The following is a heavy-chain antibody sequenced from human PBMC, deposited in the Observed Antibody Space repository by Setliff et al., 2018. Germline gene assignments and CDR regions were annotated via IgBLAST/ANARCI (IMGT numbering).Heavy chain of an antibody. CDR3: ARQRWTSGYYSGGSCLMDY. J-gene: IGHJ4*02. Sequence: GESLKISCKGSGYSFTTYWIGWVRQMPGKGLEWMGIIYPGDSDTRYSPSFQGQVTISADKSISTAYLQWSSLKASDTAMYYCARQRWTSGYYSGGSCLMDYWGQGTLVTVSS. D-gene: IGHD2-15*01. CDR2: IYPGDSDT. CDR1: GYSFTTYW. V-gene: IGHV5-51*01.